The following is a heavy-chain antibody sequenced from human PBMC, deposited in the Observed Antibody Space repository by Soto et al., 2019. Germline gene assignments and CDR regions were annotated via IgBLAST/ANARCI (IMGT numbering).Heavy chain of an antibody. Sequence: QVQLVQSGAEVKKPGASVKVSCKASGYTFTSYGISWVRQAPGQGLEWMGWISAYNGNTKYAQKLQGRVTMTTDTTTTTGEMRLRSLRSEETAVSYCAGEPNYFDYWGQGTLVTVSS. V-gene: IGHV1-18*01. CDR2: ISAYNGNT. CDR1: GYTFTSYG. J-gene: IGHJ4*02. CDR3: AGEPNYFDY.